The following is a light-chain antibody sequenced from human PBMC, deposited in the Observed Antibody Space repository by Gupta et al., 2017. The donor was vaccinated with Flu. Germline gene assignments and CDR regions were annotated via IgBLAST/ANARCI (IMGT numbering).Light chain of an antibody. Sequence: PSSLSASVADRVTISCRASQSINRYLNWFQQKPGKAPKLLIYGASSLQSGVSSRFSGSGSGTDFTLTISALQPEDFATYYCQQTYNPPGTFGQGTTVEI. CDR1: QSINRY. J-gene: IGKJ1*01. CDR3: QQTYNPPGT. V-gene: IGKV1-39*01. CDR2: GAS.